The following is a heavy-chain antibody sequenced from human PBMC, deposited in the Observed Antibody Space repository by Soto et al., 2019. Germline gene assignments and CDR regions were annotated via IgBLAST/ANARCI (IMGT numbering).Heavy chain of an antibody. Sequence: QAQLVQSGAAVKKPGSSVKVSCKASGGTFSSYAISWVRQAPGQGLEWMGGIIPICGTANYAQKFQGRVTITADESTSTAYTELSSLRSEDTAVYYCARGLVGATHDAFDIWGQGTMVTVSS. J-gene: IGHJ3*02. CDR1: GGTFSSYA. CDR3: ARGLVGATHDAFDI. V-gene: IGHV1-69*12. D-gene: IGHD1-26*01. CDR2: IIPICGTA.